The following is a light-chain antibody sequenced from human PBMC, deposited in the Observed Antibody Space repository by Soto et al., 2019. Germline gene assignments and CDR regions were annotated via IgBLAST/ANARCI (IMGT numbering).Light chain of an antibody. V-gene: IGLV1-40*01. CDR3: NSYTSSNTRV. CDR2: ANN. CDR1: SSNIGSPFD. J-gene: IGLJ1*01. Sequence: QSVLTQPPSVSGAPGQRVTISCTGNSSNIGSPFDVHWYQHLPGTAPRLLIYANNNRPSGVPDRFSGSKSGTSASLAITGLQGEDEADYYCNSYTSSNTRVFGTGTKLTVL.